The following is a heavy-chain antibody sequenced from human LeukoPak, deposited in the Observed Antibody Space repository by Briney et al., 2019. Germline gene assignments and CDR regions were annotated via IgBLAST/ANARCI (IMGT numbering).Heavy chain of an antibody. Sequence: SETLSLTCTVSGGSISSYYWSWIRQPPGKGLEWIGYIYYSGSTNYNPSLKSRVTISVDTSKNQFSLKLSSVTAADTAVYYCARDRQIPSGVVPAAIRGDYYYYYMDVWGKGTTVTVSS. CDR2: IYYSGST. CDR3: ARDRQIPSGVVPAAIRGDYYYYYMDV. D-gene: IGHD2-2*02. CDR1: GGSISSYY. V-gene: IGHV4-59*12. J-gene: IGHJ6*03.